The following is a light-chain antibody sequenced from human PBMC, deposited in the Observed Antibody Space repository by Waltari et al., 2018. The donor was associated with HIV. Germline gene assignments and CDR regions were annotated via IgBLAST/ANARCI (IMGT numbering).Light chain of an antibody. Sequence: QSDLTQPPSMSWTPGQLVTISCSGTNSNVDICSVCWSQRVPGAAPKLLKFANDQRPLGVPDRFSGSKSGSSASLAISGLRSEDEADYYCATWADILSAWVFGGGTRVTVL. V-gene: IGLV1-47*01. CDR1: NSNVDICS. J-gene: IGLJ3*02. CDR3: ATWADILSAWV. CDR2: AND.